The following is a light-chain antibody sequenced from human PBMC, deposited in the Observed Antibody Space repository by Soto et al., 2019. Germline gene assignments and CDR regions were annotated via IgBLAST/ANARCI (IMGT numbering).Light chain of an antibody. Sequence: QSALTQPASVSGSPGQSITISCTGTNSDVGGYDYVSWYQHHPGKAPKLMIYDVSDRPSAVSNRFSGSKSDNTASLTISGLQAEDEADYYCTSYTSSSTWVFGGGTQLTVL. CDR2: DVS. J-gene: IGLJ3*02. CDR1: NSDVGGYDY. V-gene: IGLV2-14*03. CDR3: TSYTSSSTWV.